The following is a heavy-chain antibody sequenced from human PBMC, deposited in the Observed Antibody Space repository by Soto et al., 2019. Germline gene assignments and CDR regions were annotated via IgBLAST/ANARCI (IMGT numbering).Heavy chain of an antibody. D-gene: IGHD5-12*01. Sequence: SGPTLVNPTRTLTLTCTFSGFSLSTSGVGVGWIRQPPGKALEWLALIYWDDDKRYSPSLKSRLTITKDTSKNQVVLTMTNMDPVDTATYYCAHSIRGYDSFGSRDYFDYWGQGTLVTVSS. V-gene: IGHV2-5*02. CDR1: GFSLSTSGVG. CDR3: AHSIRGYDSFGSRDYFDY. CDR2: IYWDDDK. J-gene: IGHJ4*02.